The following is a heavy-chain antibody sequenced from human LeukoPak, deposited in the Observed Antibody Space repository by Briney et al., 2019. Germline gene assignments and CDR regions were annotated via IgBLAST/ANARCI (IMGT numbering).Heavy chain of an antibody. CDR2: IYYSGST. CDR1: GGSISSYY. Sequence: SETLSLTCTVSGGSISSYYWSWIRQPPGKGLEWIGYIYYSGSTNYNPSLKSRVTISVDTSKNQFSLKLSSVTAADTAVYYCARLIRPAIAVAGSYYFDYWGQGTLVTVSS. V-gene: IGHV4-59*01. D-gene: IGHD6-19*01. J-gene: IGHJ4*02. CDR3: ARLIRPAIAVAGSYYFDY.